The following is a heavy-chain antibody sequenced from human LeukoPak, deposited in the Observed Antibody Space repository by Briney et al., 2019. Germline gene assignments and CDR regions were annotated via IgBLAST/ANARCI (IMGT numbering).Heavy chain of an antibody. CDR2: INWNGGST. J-gene: IGHJ4*02. D-gene: IGHD3-10*01. Sequence: GGSLRLSCAASGFTFDDYGMSWVRQAPGKGLEWVSGINWNGGSTGYADSVKGRFTISRDNAKNTLYLQMNSLRAEDTAVYYCARDGRDYYGSGSPNSDWGQGTLVTVSS. CDR1: GFTFDDYG. V-gene: IGHV3-20*04. CDR3: ARDGRDYYGSGSPNSD.